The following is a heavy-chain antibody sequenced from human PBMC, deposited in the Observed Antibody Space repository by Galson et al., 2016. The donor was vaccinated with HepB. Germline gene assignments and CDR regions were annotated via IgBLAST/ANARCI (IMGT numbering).Heavy chain of an antibody. Sequence: SVKVSCKASGDTFSSHAFNWVRQTPGQGLEWMGGIIPLFGTLNYAPKPQGRVSITADESTTTVFLELGILRSDDTAVYYWAIISGSDYDHWGQGTLVTVSS. D-gene: IGHD3-22*01. V-gene: IGHV1-69*13. J-gene: IGHJ4*02. CDR1: GDTFSSHA. CDR3: AIISGSDYDH. CDR2: IIPLFGTL.